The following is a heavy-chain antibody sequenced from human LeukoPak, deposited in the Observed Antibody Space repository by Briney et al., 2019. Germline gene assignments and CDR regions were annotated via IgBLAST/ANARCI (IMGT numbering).Heavy chain of an antibody. Sequence: ASVKVSCKASGYTFTSYDINWVRQATGQGLEWMGWMKPNSGNTGYAQKFQGRVTMTRNTSISTAYMELSSLRSEDTAVYYCARTSLSSGWYGVYYYYMDVWGKGTTVTVSS. D-gene: IGHD6-19*01. CDR2: MKPNSGNT. J-gene: IGHJ6*03. CDR3: ARTSLSSGWYGVYYYYMDV. CDR1: GYTFTSYD. V-gene: IGHV1-8*01.